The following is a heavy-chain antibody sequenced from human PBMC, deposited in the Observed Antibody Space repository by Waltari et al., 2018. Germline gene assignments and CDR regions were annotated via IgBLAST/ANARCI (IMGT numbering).Heavy chain of an antibody. J-gene: IGHJ3*02. CDR3: ARSEGDSSGYYSAAFDI. Sequence: QVQLQESGPGLVKPSETLSLTCTVSGGSISSYYWSWIRQPPGKGLEWIGYIYYSGSTNSNPSLKSRVTISVDTSKNQFSLKLSSVTAADTAVYYCARSEGDSSGYYSAAFDIWGQGTMVTVSS. V-gene: IGHV4-59*01. CDR1: GGSISSYY. D-gene: IGHD3-22*01. CDR2: IYYSGST.